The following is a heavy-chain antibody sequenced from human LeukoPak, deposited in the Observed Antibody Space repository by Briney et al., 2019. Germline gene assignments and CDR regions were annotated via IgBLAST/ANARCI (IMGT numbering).Heavy chain of an antibody. D-gene: IGHD3-10*01. CDR1: GYTFTSYG. J-gene: IGHJ5*02. CDR2: ISAYNGNT. V-gene: IGHV1-18*01. CDR3: ARVITMVRGAINWFDP. Sequence: ASVKVSCKASGYTFTSYGISWVRQAPGQGLEWMGWISAYNGNTNYAQKLQGRVTMTTDTSTSTAYMELRSLRSDDTAVYYCARVITMVRGAINWFDPWGQGTLVTVSS.